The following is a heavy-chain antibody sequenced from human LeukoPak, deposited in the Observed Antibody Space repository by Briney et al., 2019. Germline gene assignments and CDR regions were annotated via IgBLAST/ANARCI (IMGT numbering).Heavy chain of an antibody. CDR1: GGSISSSSYY. CDR3: ARANYGDYLVYYYYYMDV. J-gene: IGHJ6*03. Sequence: SETLSLTCTVSGGSISSSSYYWGWIRQPPGKGLEWIGSIYYSGSTYYNPSLKSRVTISVDTSKNQFSLKLSSVTAADTAVYYCARANYGDYLVYYYYYMDVWGKGTTDTVSS. D-gene: IGHD4-17*01. CDR2: IYYSGST. V-gene: IGHV4-39*01.